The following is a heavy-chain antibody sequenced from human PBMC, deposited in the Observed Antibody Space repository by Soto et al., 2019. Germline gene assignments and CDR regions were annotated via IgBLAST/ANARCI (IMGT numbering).Heavy chain of an antibody. CDR1: GGSISSYY. D-gene: IGHD5-18*01. J-gene: IGHJ6*02. V-gene: IGHV4-59*08. Sequence: SETLSLTCTVSGGSISSYYWSWIRQPPWKGLEWIGYIYYSGSTNYNPSLKSRVTISVDTSKNQFSLKLSSVTAADTAVYYCAILYSYGYYYHRNQVSGQATTVPVS. CDR3: AILYSYGYYYHRNQV. CDR2: IYYSGST.